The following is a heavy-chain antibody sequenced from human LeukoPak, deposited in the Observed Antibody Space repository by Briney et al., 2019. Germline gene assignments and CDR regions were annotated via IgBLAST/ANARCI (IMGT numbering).Heavy chain of an antibody. CDR1: GLTFSSSW. V-gene: IGHV3-74*01. J-gene: IGHJ4*02. CDR3: ARGNYHDY. Sequence: GGSLRLSCAASGLTFSSSWMHWVRQAPGEGLVWVSRINSDGSITAYADSVKGRFTISRDNAKNALYLQVNSLRAEDTAVYHCARGNYHDYWGQGTLVTVSS. CDR2: INSDGSIT.